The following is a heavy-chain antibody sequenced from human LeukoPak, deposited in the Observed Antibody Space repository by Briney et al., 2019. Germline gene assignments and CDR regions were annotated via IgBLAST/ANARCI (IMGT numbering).Heavy chain of an antibody. CDR1: GYTFTSYY. CDR2: IIPIFGTA. D-gene: IGHD2-21*02. CDR3: ARGALAYCGGDCYLHFDY. V-gene: IGHV1-69*06. J-gene: IGHJ4*02. Sequence: GASVKVSCKASGYTFTSYYMHWVRQAPGQGLEWMGGIIPIFGTANYAQKFQGRVTITADKSTSTAYMELSSLRSEDTAVYYCARGALAYCGGDCYLHFDYWGQGTLVTVSS.